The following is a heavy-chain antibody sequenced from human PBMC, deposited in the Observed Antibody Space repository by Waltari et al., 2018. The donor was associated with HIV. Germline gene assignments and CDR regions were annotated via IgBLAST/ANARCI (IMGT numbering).Heavy chain of an antibody. CDR2: ISGSGGST. Sequence: EVQLLESGGGLVQPGGSLRLSCAASGFTFSSYAMSWVRQAPGKGLEWVSAISGSGGSTYYADAVKGRFTSSRDNSKNTLYLQMNSLRAEDTAVYYCAKSLDGGSSTSCLDYWGQGTLVTVSS. V-gene: IGHV3-23*01. D-gene: IGHD2-2*01. CDR3: AKSLDGGSSTSCLDY. J-gene: IGHJ4*02. CDR1: GFTFSSYA.